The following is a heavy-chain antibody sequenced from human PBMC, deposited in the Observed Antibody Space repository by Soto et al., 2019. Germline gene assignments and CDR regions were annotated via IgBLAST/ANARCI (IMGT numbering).Heavy chain of an antibody. CDR1: GGSISSSNW. D-gene: IGHD6-19*01. V-gene: IGHV4-4*02. CDR3: ASVSEAGTLFDY. J-gene: IGHJ4*02. CDR2: IYHSGNT. Sequence: SETLSLTCAVSGGSISSSNWWSWVRQPPGKGLEWIGEIYHSGNTNYNPSLKGRVTISVDKSKNQFSLKLSSVTAADTAVYYCASVSEAGTLFDYWGQGTLVTVSS.